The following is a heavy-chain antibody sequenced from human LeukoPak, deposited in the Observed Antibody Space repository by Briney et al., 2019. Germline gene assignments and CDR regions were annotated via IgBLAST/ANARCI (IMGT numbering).Heavy chain of an antibody. J-gene: IGHJ6*02. D-gene: IGHD6-13*01. CDR3: ARKVYVGYSSSWPIGELIQGRDRYGMDV. CDR2: IIPILGIA. CDR1: GGTFSSYA. V-gene: IGHV1-69*04. Sequence: GSSVKVSCKASGGTFSSYAISWVRQAPGQGLEWMGRIIPILGIANYAQKFQGRVTITADKSTSTAYMELSSLRSEDTAVYYCARKVYVGYSSSWPIGELIQGRDRYGMDVWGQGTTVTVSS.